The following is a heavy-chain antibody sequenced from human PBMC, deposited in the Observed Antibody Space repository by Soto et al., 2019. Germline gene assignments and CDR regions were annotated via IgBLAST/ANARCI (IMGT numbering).Heavy chain of an antibody. D-gene: IGHD3-10*01. CDR3: ARELSTIVRAYN. J-gene: IGHJ4*02. V-gene: IGHV3-21*01. CDR1: GFTFSSYS. CDR2: ISSSSSYI. Sequence: PGGSLRLSCAASGFTFSSYSMNWVRQAPGKGLEWVSSISSSSSYIYYADSVKGRFTISRDNAKNSLYLQMDSLRAEDTAIYYCARELSTIVRAYNWGQGTLVTVSS.